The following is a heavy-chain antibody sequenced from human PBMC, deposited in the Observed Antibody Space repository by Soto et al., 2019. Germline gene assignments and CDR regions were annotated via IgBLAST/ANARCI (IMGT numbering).Heavy chain of an antibody. Sequence: PSETLSLTCTVSGGSISSGGDYWSWIRQHPGKGLEWIGYIYYSGSTYYNPSLKSRVTISVDTSKNQFSLKLSSVTAADTAVYYCAREGTMTRNFDYWGQGTLVTVSS. CDR2: IYYSGST. CDR1: GGSISSGGDY. J-gene: IGHJ4*02. D-gene: IGHD3-22*01. V-gene: IGHV4-31*03. CDR3: AREGTMTRNFDY.